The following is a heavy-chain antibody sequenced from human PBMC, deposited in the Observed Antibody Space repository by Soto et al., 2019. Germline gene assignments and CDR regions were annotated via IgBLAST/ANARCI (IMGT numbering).Heavy chain of an antibody. Sequence: GGSLRLSCAASGFTFSSYGMHWVRQAPGKGLEWVAVISYDGSNKYYADSVKGRFTISRDNSKNTLYLQMNSLRAEDTAVYYCARLRGKEDYYYMDVWGKGTTVTVSS. J-gene: IGHJ6*03. CDR1: GFTFSSYG. CDR3: ARLRGKEDYYYMDV. CDR2: ISYDGSNK. V-gene: IGHV3-30*03.